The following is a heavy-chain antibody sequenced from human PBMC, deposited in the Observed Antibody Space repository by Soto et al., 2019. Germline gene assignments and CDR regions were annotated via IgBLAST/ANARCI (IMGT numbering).Heavy chain of an antibody. V-gene: IGHV3-23*01. CDR2: ISGSGGST. D-gene: IGHD3-22*01. CDR3: AKDNYYDSSGYYGH. J-gene: IGHJ4*02. Sequence: EVQLLESGGGLVQPGGSLRLSCAASGFTFSSYAMSWVRQAPGKGLEWVSAISGSGGSTYYADSVKGRFTISRDNSKNPLYLQMNSLRAEDTAVYYCAKDNYYDSSGYYGHWGQGTLVTVSS. CDR1: GFTFSSYA.